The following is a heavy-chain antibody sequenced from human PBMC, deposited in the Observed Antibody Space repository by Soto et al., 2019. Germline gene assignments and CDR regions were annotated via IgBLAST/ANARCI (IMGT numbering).Heavy chain of an antibody. CDR2: INHSGST. V-gene: IGHV4-34*02. J-gene: IGHJ4*02. CDR1: GGSFSGYY. CDR3: ASYYAGKVLDY. Sequence: QVQLQQWGAGLLKPSETLSLTCAVYGGSFSGYYWSWIRQPPGKGLEWIGGINHSGSTNYHPSLKSRVTISVDTSKTQLSLTLSSVTAADTAVYYCASYYAGKVLDYWGQGTLVTVSS. D-gene: IGHD1-26*01.